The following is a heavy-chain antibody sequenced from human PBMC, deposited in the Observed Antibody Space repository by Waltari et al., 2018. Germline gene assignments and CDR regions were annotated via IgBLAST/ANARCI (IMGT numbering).Heavy chain of an antibody. CDR1: GFTFSSYA. CDR2: ISGSGGST. D-gene: IGHD3-22*01. J-gene: IGHJ5*02. V-gene: IGHV3-23*01. Sequence: EVQLLESGGGLVQPGGSLRLSCAASGFTFSSYAMGWVRQAPGKGLGWVSAISGSGGSTYYADSVKGRFTISRDNSKNTLYLQMNSLRAEDTAVYYCAKGGDSSGYYRWGQGTLVTVSS. CDR3: AKGGDSSGYYR.